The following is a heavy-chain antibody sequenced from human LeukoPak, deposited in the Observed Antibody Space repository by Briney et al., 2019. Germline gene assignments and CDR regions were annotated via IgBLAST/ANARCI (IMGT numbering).Heavy chain of an antibody. V-gene: IGHV3-48*03. J-gene: IGHJ4*02. CDR2: ISSTGNTI. Sequence: GGSLRLSCAASGFTFSSYEMNWVRQAPGKGLEWVSYISSTGNTICYADSVKGRFTISRDNAKNSLYLQMNSLRAEDTAFYYCARDLNGDYVFDYWGQGTLVTVSS. CDR3: ARDLNGDYVFDY. D-gene: IGHD4-17*01. CDR1: GFTFSSYE.